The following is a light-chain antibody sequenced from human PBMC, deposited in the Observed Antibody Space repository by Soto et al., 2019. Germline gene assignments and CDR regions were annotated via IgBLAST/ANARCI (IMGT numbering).Light chain of an antibody. CDR3: QQYSNSPIT. Sequence: VLTQSPGTLSLSPGGSATLSCRTSQSINSNYLAWYQQKPGQAPRLLIYDASHRATGIPDRFSGSGSGTDFSLTIRRLEPEDFAVYYCQQYSNSPITFGGGTKVDIK. V-gene: IGKV3-20*01. J-gene: IGKJ4*01. CDR1: QSINSNY. CDR2: DAS.